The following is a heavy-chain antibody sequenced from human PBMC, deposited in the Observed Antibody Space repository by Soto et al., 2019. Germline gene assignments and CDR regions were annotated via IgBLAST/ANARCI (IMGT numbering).Heavy chain of an antibody. CDR1: GFTFSSYA. Sequence: VGSLRLSCAASGFTFSSYAMNWVRQAPGKGLEWVSAISGSASRIYYADSVEGRFTISRDNSKNTMFLQMNSLRVDDTAVYYCAKASNWNYVRPFLDYWGQGTLVTVSS. CDR3: AKASNWNYVRPFLDY. J-gene: IGHJ4*02. CDR2: ISGSASRI. V-gene: IGHV3-23*01. D-gene: IGHD1-7*01.